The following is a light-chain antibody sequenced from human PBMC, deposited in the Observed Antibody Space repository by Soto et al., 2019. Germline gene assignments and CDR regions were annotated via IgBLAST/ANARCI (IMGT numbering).Light chain of an antibody. Sequence: DVVMTQSPDSLAVSLGERAAINCKSSQNLLFRSNNKNSLAWYQQTPGQPPKLLIYWASTRESGAPDRFSGSGSGRDFTLSISSLQAEDVAVYYCQQSHTTPTTFGQGNKVEIK. CDR2: WAS. CDR1: QNLLFRSNNKNS. CDR3: QQSHTTPTT. J-gene: IGKJ2*01. V-gene: IGKV4-1*01.